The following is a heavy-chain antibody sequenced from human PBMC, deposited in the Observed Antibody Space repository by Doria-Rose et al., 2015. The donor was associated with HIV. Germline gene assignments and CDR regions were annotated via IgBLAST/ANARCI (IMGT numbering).Heavy chain of an antibody. CDR1: GVSLSSPGMG. CDR2: IFSDDER. J-gene: IGHJ4*02. V-gene: IGHV2-26*01. CDR3: ARVKSSRWYHKYYFDF. Sequence: QESGPVLVKPTETLTLTCTVSGVSLSSPGMGVSWICQPPGKALEWLANIFSDDERSYKTSLKSRLTISRSTSKSQVVLTMTDMDPVDTATYYCARVKSSRWYHKYYFDFWGQGTLVIVSA. D-gene: IGHD6-13*01.